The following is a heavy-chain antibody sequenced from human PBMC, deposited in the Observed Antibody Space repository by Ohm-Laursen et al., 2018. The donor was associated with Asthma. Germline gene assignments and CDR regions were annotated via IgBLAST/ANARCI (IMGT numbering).Heavy chain of an antibody. CDR2: TYYRSKWYN. J-gene: IGHJ6*02. CDR1: GDSVSSNSVT. CDR3: AREGGGYYDSSGYYYYYYGMDV. D-gene: IGHD3-22*01. Sequence: QTLSLTCAISGDSVSSNSVTWTWIRQSPSRGLEWLGRTYYRSKWYNDYAVSVKSRITINPDTSKNQFSLQPNSVTPEDTAVYYCAREGGGYYDSSGYYYYYYGMDVWGQGTTVTVSS. V-gene: IGHV6-1*01.